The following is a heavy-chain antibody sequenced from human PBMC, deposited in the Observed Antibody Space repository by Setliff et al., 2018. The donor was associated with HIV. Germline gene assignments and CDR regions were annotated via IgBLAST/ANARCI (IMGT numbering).Heavy chain of an antibody. CDR3: ARDYFDSSAYHYGFGAFDI. J-gene: IGHJ3*02. V-gene: IGHV1-46*01. D-gene: IGHD3-22*01. Sequence: ASVKVSCKASGYTFTSYYLHWVRQAPGQGLEWMGMINPSGGSASYAPKFQGRVTMSRDTSTSTVYMDLSSLRSEDTAVYYCARDYFDSSAYHYGFGAFDIWGQGTMVTVSS. CDR2: INPSGGSA. CDR1: GYTFTSYY.